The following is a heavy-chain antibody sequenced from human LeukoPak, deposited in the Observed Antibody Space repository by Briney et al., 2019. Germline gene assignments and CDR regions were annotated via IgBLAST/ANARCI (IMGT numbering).Heavy chain of an antibody. J-gene: IGHJ4*02. CDR3: AREAVRGWLKY. CDR2: IYTSGST. D-gene: IGHD3-10*02. V-gene: IGHV4-4*07. CDR1: GGSISSYY. Sequence: SETLSLTCTVSGGSISSYYWSWIRQPAGKGLEWIGRIYTSGSTYYNPSLKSRVTISVDTSKNQFSLKLSSVTAADTAVYYCAREAVRGWLKYWGQGTLVTVSS.